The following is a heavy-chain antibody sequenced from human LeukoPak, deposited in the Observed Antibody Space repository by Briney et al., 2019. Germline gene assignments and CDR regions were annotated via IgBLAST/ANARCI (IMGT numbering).Heavy chain of an antibody. CDR2: IIGSGGDT. J-gene: IGHJ4*02. CDR1: GFTFSTYA. D-gene: IGHD6-6*01. V-gene: IGHV3-23*01. Sequence: PGGSLRLSCAASGFTFSTYAMIWVRQAPGTGLEWVSAIIGSGGDTYHADSVKGRFTISRDNSKNTLYLQMNSLRVEDTAVYYCAKGSSSSRPYYFDYWGQGTLVTVSS. CDR3: AKGSSSSRPYYFDY.